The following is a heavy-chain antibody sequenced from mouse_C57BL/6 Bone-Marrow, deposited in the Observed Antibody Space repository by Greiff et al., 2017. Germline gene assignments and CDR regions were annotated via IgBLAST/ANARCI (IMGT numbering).Heavy chain of an antibody. CDR3: ATTGTAWFAY. CDR1: GYTFTSYW. D-gene: IGHD4-1*01. CDR2: IYPSDSET. V-gene: IGHV1-61*01. Sequence: VQLQQPGAELVRPGSSVKLSCKASGYTFTSYWMDWVKQRPGQGLEWIGNIYPSDSETNYNQKFKDKATLTVDKSSSTAYMQLSSLTAEDSAVYYCATTGTAWFAYWGQGTLVTVYA. J-gene: IGHJ3*01.